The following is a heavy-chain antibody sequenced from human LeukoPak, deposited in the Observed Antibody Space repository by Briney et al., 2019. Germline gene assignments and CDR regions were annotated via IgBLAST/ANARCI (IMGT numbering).Heavy chain of an antibody. D-gene: IGHD1-26*01. Sequence: SETLSLTCTVSGGSISSYYWSWIRQPPGKGLEWIGYIYYSGSTNYNPSLKSRVTISVDTSKNQFSLKLSSVTAADTAVYYCARGRSREGATTRTYNWFDPWGQGTLVTVSS. CDR2: IYYSGST. J-gene: IGHJ5*02. CDR3: ARGRSREGATTRTYNWFDP. CDR1: GGSISSYY. V-gene: IGHV4-59*08.